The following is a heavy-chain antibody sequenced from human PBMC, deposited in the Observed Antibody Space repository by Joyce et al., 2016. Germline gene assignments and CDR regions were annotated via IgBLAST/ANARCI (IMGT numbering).Heavy chain of an antibody. Sequence: QVLLVQSGPAQKEPGASMTLSCKTSGYSFTNYALIWVRQAPGQGLEWMGRIHAGSGVTMFSQKFYDRVSITTDTSASTVYMERRGLTSADTATYYCTRSLPHGDGDKRATDIWGQGTLVTVSS. D-gene: IGHD7-27*01. CDR2: IHAGSGVT. CDR3: TRSLPHGDGDKRATDI. CDR1: GYSFTNYA. V-gene: IGHV1-3*05. J-gene: IGHJ4*02.